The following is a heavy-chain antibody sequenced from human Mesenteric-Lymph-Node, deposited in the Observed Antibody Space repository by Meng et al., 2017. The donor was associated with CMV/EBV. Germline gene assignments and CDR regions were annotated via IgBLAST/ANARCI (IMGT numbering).Heavy chain of an antibody. CDR3: ARVFDI. CDR1: GFTFSNYE. CDR2: IGSSGSAI. Sequence: GESLKISCAASGFTFSNYEMNWVRQAPGKGLEWVSNIGSSGSAIYYADSVKGRFTISRDNAKNSLYLQMNSLRTEDTAVYYCARVFDIWGQGTLVTVSS. V-gene: IGHV3-48*03. J-gene: IGHJ3*02.